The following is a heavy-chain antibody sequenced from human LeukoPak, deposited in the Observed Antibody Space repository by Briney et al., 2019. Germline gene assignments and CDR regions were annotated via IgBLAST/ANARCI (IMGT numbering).Heavy chain of an antibody. CDR1: GFTFSGSD. J-gene: IGHJ4*02. Sequence: GGSLRLSCAASGFTFSGSDIHWVRQASGKGLDWVGCISTKPNNYATAYAASVKGRFTLSRDDSGNTAYLQLNGLKTEDTAVYYCTTYISGHYWGQGTLVTVSS. CDR3: TTYISGHY. V-gene: IGHV3-73*01. D-gene: IGHD1-20*01. CDR2: ISTKPNNYAT.